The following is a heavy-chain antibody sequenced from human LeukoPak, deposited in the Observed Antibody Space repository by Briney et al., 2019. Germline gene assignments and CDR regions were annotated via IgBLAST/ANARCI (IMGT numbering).Heavy chain of an antibody. CDR3: AREGWEPLSRWFDP. CDR1: GGSIRSTSYY. Sequence: SETLSLTCTVSGGSIRSTSYYWGWIRQPPGKGLEWIGTIYYTGSTNYNPSLKSRVTISVDTSKNQFSLKLSSVTAADTAVYYCAREGWEPLSRWFDPWGQGTLVTVSS. V-gene: IGHV4-39*07. CDR2: IYYTGST. D-gene: IGHD1-26*01. J-gene: IGHJ5*02.